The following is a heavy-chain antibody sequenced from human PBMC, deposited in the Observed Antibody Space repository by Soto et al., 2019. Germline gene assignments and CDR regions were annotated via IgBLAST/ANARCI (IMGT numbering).Heavy chain of an antibody. CDR2: ISSSGSTI. J-gene: IGHJ6*03. Sequence: GGSLRLSCAASGFTFSDYYMSWIRQAPGKGLEWVSYISSSGSTIYYADSVKGRFTISRDNAKNSLYLQMNSLRAEDTAVYYCARDMRAAAGPEYYYYYMDCWGKGTTVTVCS. D-gene: IGHD6-13*01. V-gene: IGHV3-11*01. CDR1: GFTFSDYY. CDR3: ARDMRAAAGPEYYYYYMDC.